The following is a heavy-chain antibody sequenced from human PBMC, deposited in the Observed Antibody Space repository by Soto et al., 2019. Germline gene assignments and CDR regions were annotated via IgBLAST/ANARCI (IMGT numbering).Heavy chain of an antibody. CDR2: ISAYNGNT. CDR3: AAEYYYGGSDTRGRID. Sequence: ASVKVSCKASGYTFTSYGISWVRQAPGQGLEWMGWISAYNGNTNYAQKLQGRVTMTTDTSTSTAYMELRSLRSDDTAVYYCAAEYYYGGSDTRGRIDWGQGTLVTVSS. V-gene: IGHV1-18*01. J-gene: IGHJ4*02. CDR1: GYTFTSYG. D-gene: IGHD3-22*01.